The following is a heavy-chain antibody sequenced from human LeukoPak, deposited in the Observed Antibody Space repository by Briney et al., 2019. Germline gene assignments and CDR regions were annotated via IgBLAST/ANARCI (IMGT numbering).Heavy chain of an antibody. V-gene: IGHV4-61*02. CDR1: GGSISSGSYY. Sequence: PSETLSLTCTVSGGSISSGSYYWSWIRQPAGKGLEWIGRIYTSGSTSYNPSLKSRVTISVDTSKNQFSLKLGSVAAADTAVYYCARADQWHPADYWGQGILVTVSS. D-gene: IGHD6-19*01. CDR3: ARADQWHPADY. CDR2: IYTSGST. J-gene: IGHJ4*02.